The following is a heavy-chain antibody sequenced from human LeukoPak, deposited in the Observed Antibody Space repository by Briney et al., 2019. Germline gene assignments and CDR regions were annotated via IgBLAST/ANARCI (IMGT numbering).Heavy chain of an antibody. CDR3: ARQNYCSSTSCYFFDY. CDR2: IYPGDSDT. J-gene: IGHJ4*02. Sequence: PGESLKISRKGSGYSFTSYWIGWVRQMPGKGLEWMGIIYPGDSDTRYSPSFQGQVTISADKSISTAYLQWSSLKASDTAMYYCARQNYCSSTSCYFFDYWGQGTLVTVSS. CDR1: GYSFTSYW. D-gene: IGHD2-2*01. V-gene: IGHV5-51*01.